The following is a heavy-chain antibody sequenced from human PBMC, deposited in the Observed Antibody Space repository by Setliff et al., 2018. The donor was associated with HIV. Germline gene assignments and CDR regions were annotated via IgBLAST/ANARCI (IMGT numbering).Heavy chain of an antibody. J-gene: IGHJ5*02. CDR1: GGSINSTSYY. CDR2: IYHTGST. Sequence: PSETLSLTCTVSGGSINSTSYYWGWIRQPPGNGLEWIGSIYHTGSTYYKPSLKSRVTISVDTSKNQFSLYLNSVTAADTAVYYCVRVHWFDPWGQGTLVTVSS. V-gene: IGHV4-39*01. D-gene: IGHD3-10*01. CDR3: VRVHWFDP.